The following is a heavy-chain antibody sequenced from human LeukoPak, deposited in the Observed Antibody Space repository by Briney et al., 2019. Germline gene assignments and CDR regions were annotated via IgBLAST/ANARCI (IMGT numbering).Heavy chain of an antibody. Sequence: GGSLRLSCAASGFTFSSYSMSWVRQAPGKGLEWVSSISSSSSYIYYADSVEGRFTISRDNAKNSLFLQMNSLRVEDTAVYYCARGPPEDFWGQGTLVTVSS. J-gene: IGHJ4*02. D-gene: IGHD3-3*01. V-gene: IGHV3-21*01. CDR3: ARGPPEDF. CDR2: ISSSSSYI. CDR1: GFTFSSYS.